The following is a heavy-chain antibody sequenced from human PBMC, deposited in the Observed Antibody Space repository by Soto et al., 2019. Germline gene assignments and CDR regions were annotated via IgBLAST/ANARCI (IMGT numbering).Heavy chain of an antibody. D-gene: IGHD6-19*01. CDR2: IYYSGST. Sequence: SETLSLTCTVSGGSISSGDYYWSWIRQPPGKGLEWIGYIYYSGSTYYNPSLKSRVTISVDTSKNQFSLKLSSVTAADTAVYYCARVFKPGIAVAGTRFDYWGQGTLVTVSS. J-gene: IGHJ4*02. V-gene: IGHV4-30-4*01. CDR1: GGSISSGDYY. CDR3: ARVFKPGIAVAGTRFDY.